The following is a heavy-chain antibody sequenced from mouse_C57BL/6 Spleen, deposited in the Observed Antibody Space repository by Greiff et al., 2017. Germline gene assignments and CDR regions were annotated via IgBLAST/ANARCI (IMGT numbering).Heavy chain of an antibody. CDR2: IDPSDSYT. V-gene: IGHV1-59*01. Sequence: QVQLKQPGAELVRPGTSVKLSCKASGYTFTSYWMHWVKQRPGQGLEWIGVIDPSDSYTNYNQKFKGKATLTVDTSSSTAYMQLSSLTSEDSAVYYCARGYYGSSYGYAMDYWGQGTSVTVSS. J-gene: IGHJ4*01. D-gene: IGHD1-1*01. CDR3: ARGYYGSSYGYAMDY. CDR1: GYTFTSYW.